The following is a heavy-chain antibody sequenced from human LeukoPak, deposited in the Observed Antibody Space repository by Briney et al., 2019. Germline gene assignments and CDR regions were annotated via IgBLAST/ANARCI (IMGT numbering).Heavy chain of an antibody. Sequence: PGGSLRLSCAASGFTFDDYAMHWVRQAPGKGLEWVSGISWNSGSIGYADSVKGRFTISRDNAKNSLYLQMNSLRAEDTALYYCAKGLGIAVAGMGESDYWGQGTLVTVSS. D-gene: IGHD6-19*01. CDR1: GFTFDDYA. V-gene: IGHV3-9*01. CDR2: ISWNSGSI. CDR3: AKGLGIAVAGMGESDY. J-gene: IGHJ4*02.